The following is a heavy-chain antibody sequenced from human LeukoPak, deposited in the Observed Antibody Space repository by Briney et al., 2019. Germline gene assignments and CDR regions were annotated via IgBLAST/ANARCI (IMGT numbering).Heavy chain of an antibody. Sequence: ASVKVSCKASGGTFSSYAISWVRQAPGQGLEWMGWIIPIFGTGNYAQKFQGRVTITAHESTSTAYMELSSLRSEDTAVYYCAHPAHGDYPPNYYCYMDVWGTGTTVTVSS. D-gene: IGHD4-17*01. V-gene: IGHV1-69*13. J-gene: IGHJ6*03. CDR1: GGTFSSYA. CDR3: AHPAHGDYPPNYYCYMDV. CDR2: IIPIFGTG.